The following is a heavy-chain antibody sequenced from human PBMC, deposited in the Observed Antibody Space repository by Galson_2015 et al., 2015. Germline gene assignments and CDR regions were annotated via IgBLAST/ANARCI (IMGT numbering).Heavy chain of an antibody. V-gene: IGHV1-2*04. Sequence: SVKVSCKASGYTFTGYYMHWVRQAPGQGLEWMGWINPNSGGTNYAQKFQGWVTMTRDTSISTAYMELSRLRSDDTAVYYCARGLTKTYYYGSGSPPFDPWGQGTLVTVSS. CDR3: ARGLTKTYYYGSGSPPFDP. CDR1: GYTFTGYY. D-gene: IGHD3-10*01. J-gene: IGHJ5*02. CDR2: INPNSGGT.